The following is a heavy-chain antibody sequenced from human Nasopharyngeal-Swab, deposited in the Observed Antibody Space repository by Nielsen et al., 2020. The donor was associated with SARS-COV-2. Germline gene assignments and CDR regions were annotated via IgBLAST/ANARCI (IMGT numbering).Heavy chain of an antibody. CDR3: ARDYYDNYDSDY. V-gene: IGHV1-2*02. CDR1: RYTFTDYY. CDR2: INPYNGDT. J-gene: IGHJ4*02. Sequence: ASVKVSCKASRYTFTDYYIHWVRQAPGQGLEWVGCINPYNGDTFYAQNFQGRVTVTRDTSRSTAYIELSRLRSDDTAVYYCARDYYDNYDSDYWGQGTLVTVS. D-gene: IGHD3-22*01.